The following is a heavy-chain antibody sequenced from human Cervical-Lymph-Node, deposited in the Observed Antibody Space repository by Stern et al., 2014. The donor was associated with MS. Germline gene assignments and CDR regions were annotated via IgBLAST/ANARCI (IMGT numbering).Heavy chain of an antibody. Sequence: VQLVESGPGLVRPSQTLSLTCTVSGGSISSGSDHWGWIRPPVGKGLEWIGRIHPSGSAFYPPSLKSRVTISTDPSMNQFSLELNSATAADTAIYYCASGYRIFDYWGQGILVTVSS. J-gene: IGHJ4*02. V-gene: IGHV4-61*02. D-gene: IGHD5-18*01. CDR3: ASGYRIFDY. CDR1: GGSISSGSDH. CDR2: IHPSGSA.